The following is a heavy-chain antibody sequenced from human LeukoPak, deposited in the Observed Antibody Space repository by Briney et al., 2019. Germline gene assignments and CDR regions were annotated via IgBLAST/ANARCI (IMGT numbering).Heavy chain of an antibody. D-gene: IGHD2/OR15-2a*01. CDR1: GGSISSSSFY. Sequence: ETLSLTCTVSGGSISSSSFYWGWIRQPPGKELQCIGIIYSSGSTSYNPSLKRRVTISLDASKNQFSLKLSSVTAADTAVYYCASPHEGSTTSPLDYWGQGTLVTVSS. V-gene: IGHV4-39*01. J-gene: IGHJ4*02. CDR2: IYSSGST. CDR3: ASPHEGSTTSPLDY.